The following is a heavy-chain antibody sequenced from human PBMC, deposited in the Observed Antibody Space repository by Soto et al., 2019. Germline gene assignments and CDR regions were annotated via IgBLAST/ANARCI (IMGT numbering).Heavy chain of an antibody. CDR1: GDTLSTYA. J-gene: IGHJ6*02. CDR3: ARGPIVRGVALYGMDV. CDR2: IIPVIGTP. V-gene: IGHV1-69*01. Sequence: QVQRVQSGAEVKKPGSSVKVSCKASGDTLSTYAISWVRQAPGQGLQWMGGIIPVIGTPNYAQKFQGRVTITSDESTSTAYMELSSLRAEAMAVYYCARGPIVRGVALYGMDVWGQGTTVTVSS. D-gene: IGHD3-10*01.